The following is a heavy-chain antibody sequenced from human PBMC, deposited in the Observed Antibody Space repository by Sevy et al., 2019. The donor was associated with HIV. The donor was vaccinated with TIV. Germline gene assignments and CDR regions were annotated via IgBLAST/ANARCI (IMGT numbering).Heavy chain of an antibody. CDR3: ALGGGYQRLGNYYYALDV. Sequence: ASVKVSCRASGGTFNSYSISWVRLAPGQGLEWMGGITRLFNTPNYAQNFQGRVTITADRSTSVAYMKLSSLRYDDTAVYNCALGGGYQRLGNYYYALDVWGQGTTVTVSS. D-gene: IGHD2-2*01. V-gene: IGHV1-69*06. J-gene: IGHJ6*02. CDR1: GGTFNSYS. CDR2: ITRLFNTP.